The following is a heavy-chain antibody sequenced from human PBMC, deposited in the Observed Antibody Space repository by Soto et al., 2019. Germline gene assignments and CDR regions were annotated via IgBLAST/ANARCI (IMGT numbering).Heavy chain of an antibody. CDR1: GGSLSSYY. Sequence: PSETLSLTCVVSGGSLSSYYWSWIRQPPGKGLEWIGYIYYSGSTNYNPSLKSRVTISVDTSKNQFSLKLSPVTAADTAVYYCATLPPCIVVVFLPIPSWGQGTLVTVSS. J-gene: IGHJ4*02. V-gene: IGHV4-59*12. CDR3: ATLPPCIVVVFLPIPS. D-gene: IGHD2-15*01. CDR2: IYYSGST.